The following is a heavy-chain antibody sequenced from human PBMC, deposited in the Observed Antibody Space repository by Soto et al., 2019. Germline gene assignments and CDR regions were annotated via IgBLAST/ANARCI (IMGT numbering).Heavy chain of an antibody. D-gene: IGHD1-26*01. CDR2: INSDGSRT. J-gene: IGHJ4*02. CDR1: GFIFSSYW. CDR3: ARVSVGAYYFDY. V-gene: IGHV3-74*01. Sequence: EVQLVESGGGLAQPGGSLRLSCAASGFIFSSYWMHWVRQAPGKGLVWVSRINSDGSRTSYADSVKGRFTISRDNAKNTLNLQMNSLRAEHTAVYYCARVSVGAYYFDYWGQGILVTVSS.